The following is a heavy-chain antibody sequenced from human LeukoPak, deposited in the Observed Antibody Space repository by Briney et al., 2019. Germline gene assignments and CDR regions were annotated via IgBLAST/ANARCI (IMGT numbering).Heavy chain of an antibody. J-gene: IGHJ6*02. CDR3: AKDLVYYDFWSGLRGHYYYYYGMDV. D-gene: IGHD3-3*01. CDR2: ISYDGSNK. CDR1: GFTFSSYG. Sequence: GGSLRLSWAASGFTFSSYGMHWVRQAPGKGLEWVAVISYDGSNKYYADSVKGRFTISRDNSKNTLYLQMNSLRAEDTAVYYCAKDLVYYDFWSGLRGHYYYYYGMDVWGQGTTVTVSS. V-gene: IGHV3-30*18.